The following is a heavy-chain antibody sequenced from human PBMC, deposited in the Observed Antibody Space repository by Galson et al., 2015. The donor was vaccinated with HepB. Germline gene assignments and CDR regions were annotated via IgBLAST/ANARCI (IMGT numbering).Heavy chain of an antibody. D-gene: IGHD3-3*01. CDR1: GFTFTNYA. CDR2: ISGRGGTT. Sequence: SLRLSCAASGFTFTNYALTWVRQAPGKGLEWLSAISGRGGTTFHADSVKGRFTISRDISKSTLYLQMNSLRAEDTAVYYCAKDLHDFWSGYSPLDHWGHGTLVTVSS. CDR3: AKDLHDFWSGYSPLDH. V-gene: IGHV3-23*01. J-gene: IGHJ4*01.